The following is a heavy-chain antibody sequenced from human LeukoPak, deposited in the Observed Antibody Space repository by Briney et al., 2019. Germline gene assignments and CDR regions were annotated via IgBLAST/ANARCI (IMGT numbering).Heavy chain of an antibody. V-gene: IGHV4-59*08. J-gene: IGHJ6*02. D-gene: IGHD3-10*01. Sequence: SETLSLTCTVSGGSISSYYWSWIRQPPGKGLEWIGYIYYSGSTNYNPSLKSRVTISVDTSKNQFSLKLSSVTAADTAVYYCARLRWFRERTYYYYGMDVWGQGTTVTVSS. CDR2: IYYSGST. CDR3: ARLRWFRERTYYYYGMDV. CDR1: GGSISSYY.